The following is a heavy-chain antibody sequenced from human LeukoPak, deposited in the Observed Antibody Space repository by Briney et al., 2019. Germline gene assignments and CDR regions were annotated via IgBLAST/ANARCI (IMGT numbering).Heavy chain of an antibody. CDR1: GFTFSTYA. Sequence: GGSLRLSCAASGFTFSTYAMNRVRQAPGKGLEWVSVISGSGSNTYYADSVKGRFTISRDNSKNTLYLEMNSLRADDTAVYYCAKDRPTVYSSSWLHFLDSWGQGTLVTVSS. J-gene: IGHJ4*02. D-gene: IGHD6-13*01. CDR2: ISGSGSNT. V-gene: IGHV3-23*01. CDR3: AKDRPTVYSSSWLHFLDS.